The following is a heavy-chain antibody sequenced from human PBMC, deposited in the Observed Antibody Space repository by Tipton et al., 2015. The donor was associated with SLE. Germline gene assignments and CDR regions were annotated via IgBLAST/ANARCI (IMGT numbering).Heavy chain of an antibody. D-gene: IGHD2-2*01. J-gene: IGHJ5*02. Sequence: TLSLTCTVSGGSINSYYWSWIRQPPGKGLEWIGYIYYRGSTIYNPSLKSRVTISVDTSKNQFSLKLNSVTAADTAVYYCAPLGYCSRTSCSLGALGPWGQGTLVTVSS. CDR2: IYYRGST. CDR3: APLGYCSRTSCSLGALGP. V-gene: IGHV4-59*01. CDR1: GGSINSYY.